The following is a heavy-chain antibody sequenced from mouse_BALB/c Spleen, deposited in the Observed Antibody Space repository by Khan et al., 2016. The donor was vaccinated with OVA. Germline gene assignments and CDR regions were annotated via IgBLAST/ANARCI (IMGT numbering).Heavy chain of an antibody. CDR1: GFSLTGFC. D-gene: IGHD1-2*01. Sequence: QVQLKESGPGLVAPSQSLSITCTVSGFSLTGFCINWVRQPPGKGLEWLGMIWGDGSTDYNSVLKSRLSISKDNSKSQVFLKMNSLQTDDTARYYCARELRLGGFAYWGQGTLVTVSA. V-gene: IGHV2-6-7*01. J-gene: IGHJ3*01. CDR2: IWGDGST. CDR3: ARELRLGGFAY.